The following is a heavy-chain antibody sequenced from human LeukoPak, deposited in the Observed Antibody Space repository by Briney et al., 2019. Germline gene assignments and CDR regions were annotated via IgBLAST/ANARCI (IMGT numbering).Heavy chain of an antibody. CDR3: ARLVVPAAISY. CDR1: GYKFTYYW. V-gene: IGHV5-51*01. CDR2: INPDDSET. J-gene: IGHJ4*02. D-gene: IGHD2-2*01. Sequence: GESLKISCQASGYKFTYYWIGCVRQLSGEGLEWMGIINPDDSETTYSPSFQGQVTISADKSVSTAYLQWTSLKASDTAMYYCARLVVPAAISYWGQGTLVNVFS.